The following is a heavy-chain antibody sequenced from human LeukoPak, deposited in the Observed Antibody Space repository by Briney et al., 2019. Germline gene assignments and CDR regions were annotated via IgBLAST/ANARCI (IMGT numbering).Heavy chain of an antibody. Sequence: SETLSLTCTVSGGSISSYYWSWIRQPPGKGLEWIGYIYYSGSTNYNPSLKSRVTISVDTSKNQLSLKLSSVAAADTAVYYCARRGLNDYSIYFDYWGQGTLVTVSS. J-gene: IGHJ4*02. CDR1: GGSISSYY. V-gene: IGHV4-59*01. CDR3: ARRGLNDYSIYFDY. D-gene: IGHD4-11*01. CDR2: IYYSGST.